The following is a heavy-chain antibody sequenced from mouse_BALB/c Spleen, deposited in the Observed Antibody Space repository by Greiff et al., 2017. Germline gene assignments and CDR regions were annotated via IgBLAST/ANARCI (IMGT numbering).Heavy chain of an antibody. CDR3: ARNSELMLRGYYYAMDY. V-gene: IGHV2-2*02. CDR2: IWSGGST. Sequence: QVQLKESGPGLVQPSQSLSITCTVSGFSLTSYGVHWVRQSPGKGLEWLGVIWSGGSTDYNAAFISRLSISKDNSKSQVFFKMNSLQANDTAIYYSARNSELMLRGYYYAMDYWGQGTSVTVSS. D-gene: IGHD3-2*02. CDR1: GFSLTSYG. J-gene: IGHJ4*01.